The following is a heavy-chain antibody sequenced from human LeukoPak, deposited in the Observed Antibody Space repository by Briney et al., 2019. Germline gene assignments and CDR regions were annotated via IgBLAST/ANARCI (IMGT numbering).Heavy chain of an antibody. CDR3: ARDPDRSSWDYYFDY. Sequence: GGSLRLSCAASGFTFSSDWMSWVRHAPGKGLGWVANIKQDGSEKYYVDSVKGRFTISRDNAKHSLYLQMNRLRAEDTAVYYCARDPDRSSWDYYFDYWGQGTLVTVSS. V-gene: IGHV3-7*01. D-gene: IGHD6-13*01. CDR2: IKQDGSEK. J-gene: IGHJ4*02. CDR1: GFTFSSDW.